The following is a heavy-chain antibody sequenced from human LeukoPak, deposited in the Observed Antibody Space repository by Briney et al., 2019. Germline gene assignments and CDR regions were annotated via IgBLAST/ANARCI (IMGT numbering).Heavy chain of an antibody. J-gene: IGHJ4*02. V-gene: IGHV3-23*01. D-gene: IGHD2-15*01. CDR2: ISGSGGST. CDR1: GFTFSSYA. Sequence: GGSLRPSCAASGFTFSSYAMSWVRQAPGKGLEWVSAISGSGGSTYYADSVKGRFTISRDNSKNTLYLQMNSLRAEDTAVYYCAKGDVFDIVVVVAAIPRGYFDYWGQGTLVTVSS. CDR3: AKGDVFDIVVVVAAIPRGYFDY.